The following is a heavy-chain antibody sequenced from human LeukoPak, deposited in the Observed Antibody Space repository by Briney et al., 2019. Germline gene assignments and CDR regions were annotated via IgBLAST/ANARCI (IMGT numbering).Heavy chain of an antibody. D-gene: IGHD3-9*01. CDR3: ARASRYFDWLYLH. J-gene: IGHJ4*02. CDR2: INHSGST. CDR1: GFTFSNSA. V-gene: IGHV4-34*01. Sequence: GSLRLSCAASGFTFSNSAMSWIRQPPGKGLEWIGEINHSGSTNYNPSLKSRVTISVDTSKNQFSLKLSSVTAADTAVYYCARASRYFDWLYLHWGQGTLVTVSS.